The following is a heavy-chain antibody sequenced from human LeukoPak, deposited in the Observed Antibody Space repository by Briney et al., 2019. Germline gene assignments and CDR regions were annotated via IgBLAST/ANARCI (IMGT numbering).Heavy chain of an antibody. Sequence: GGTLRLSCAASGFTFSSYAMSWVRQAPGKGLEWVSAISGSGGSTYYADSVKGRFTISRDNSKNTLYLQMNSLRAEDTAVYYCANPQQLVPPAYWGQGTLVTVSS. V-gene: IGHV3-23*01. J-gene: IGHJ4*02. D-gene: IGHD6-13*01. CDR3: ANPQQLVPPAY. CDR1: GFTFSSYA. CDR2: ISGSGGST.